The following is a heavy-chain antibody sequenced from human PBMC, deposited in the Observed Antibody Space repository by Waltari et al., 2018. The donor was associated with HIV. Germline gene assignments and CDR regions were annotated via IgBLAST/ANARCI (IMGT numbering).Heavy chain of an antibody. D-gene: IGHD3-22*01. V-gene: IGHV1-18*01. J-gene: IGHJ4*02. CDR2: ISAYNGNT. CDR1: GYTFTSYG. Sequence: QVQLVQSGAEVKKPGASVKVSCKDSGYTFTSYGISWVRQAPGQGLEWMGWISAYNGNTNYAQKLQGRVTMTTDTSTSTAYMELRSLRSDDTAVYYCARDTYYYDSSGSPGDYWGQGTLVTVSS. CDR3: ARDTYYYDSSGSPGDY.